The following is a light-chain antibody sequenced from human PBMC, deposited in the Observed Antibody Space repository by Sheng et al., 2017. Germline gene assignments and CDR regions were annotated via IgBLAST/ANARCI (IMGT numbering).Light chain of an antibody. CDR2: LGS. Sequence: DIVVTQSPLSLPVTPGEPASISCRSSQSLLHTNAYNYLDWYLQKPGQSPQLLIYLGSNRASGVPDRFSGSGSGTDFTLKISRVEAEDVGIYYCMQALQTPITFGQGTRLEIK. CDR3: MQALQTPIT. V-gene: IGKV2-28*01. J-gene: IGKJ5*01. CDR1: QSLLHTNAYNY.